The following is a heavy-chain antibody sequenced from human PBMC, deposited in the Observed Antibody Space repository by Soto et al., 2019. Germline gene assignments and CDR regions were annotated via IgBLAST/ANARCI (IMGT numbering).Heavy chain of an antibody. CDR1: GFTFSSYG. J-gene: IGHJ4*02. CDR2: ISYDGSNK. V-gene: IGHV3-30*18. D-gene: IGHD2-8*01. CDR3: AKGVRKWFDY. Sequence: VQLVESGGGVVQPGRSLRLSCAASGFTFSSYGMHWVRQAPGKGLEWVAVISYDGSNKYYADSVKGRFTISRDNSKNTLYLQMNSLRAEDTAVYYCAKGVRKWFDYWGQGTLVTVSS.